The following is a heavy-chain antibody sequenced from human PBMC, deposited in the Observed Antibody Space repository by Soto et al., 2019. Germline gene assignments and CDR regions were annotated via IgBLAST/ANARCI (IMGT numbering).Heavy chain of an antibody. CDR3: AGVCHPQHVLPGFDN. D-gene: IGHD6-6*01. J-gene: IGHJ5*02. CDR1: GFTFSDYS. V-gene: IGHV3-33*01. Sequence: QVQLVESGGGVVQPGWSLRLSCVTSGFTFSDYSMNWVRQAPGKGLEWVAVIRPDGSNRYYADSVKGRFTISRDITKNRVYLQISSLRDDDTVGYVCAGVCHPQHVLPGFDNWGQGTLVTVSS. CDR2: IRPDGSNR.